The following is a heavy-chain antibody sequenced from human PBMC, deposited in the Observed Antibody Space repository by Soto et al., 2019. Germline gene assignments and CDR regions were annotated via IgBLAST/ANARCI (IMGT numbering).Heavy chain of an antibody. J-gene: IGHJ4*02. CDR3: AKALVPALTAKFGY. CDR1: GXIFNNYS. V-gene: IGHV3-23*01. CDR2: VTASGGGT. Sequence: GSLRLSSAASGXIFNNYSMAWVRQAPGKGLELVSTVTASGGGTFYANSVKGRFTISRDNSRNTLHLQMSSVRVEDTALYYCAKALVPALTAKFGYWGQGTLGTVSS. D-gene: IGHD5-18*01.